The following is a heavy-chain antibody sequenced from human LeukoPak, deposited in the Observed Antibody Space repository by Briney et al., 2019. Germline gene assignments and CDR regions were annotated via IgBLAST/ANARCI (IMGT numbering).Heavy chain of an antibody. Sequence: GGSLRLSCAASGFTFSTYAMSWVRQAPGKGLEWVSGIGGSGGSTYYADSVKGRFTISRDNSKNTLYLQMNSLRVEDTAVYYCAKRIGHCSGGSCYSGTDYWGQGTLVTVSS. D-gene: IGHD2-15*01. CDR3: AKRIGHCSGGSCYSGTDY. CDR2: IGGSGGST. V-gene: IGHV3-23*01. J-gene: IGHJ4*02. CDR1: GFTFSTYA.